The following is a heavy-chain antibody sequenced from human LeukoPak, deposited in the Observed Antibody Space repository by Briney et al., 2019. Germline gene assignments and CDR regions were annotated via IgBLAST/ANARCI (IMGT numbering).Heavy chain of an antibody. J-gene: IGHJ3*02. CDR1: GYTLTELS. D-gene: IGHD3-10*01. Sequence: ASVKVSCKVSGYTLTELSMHWVRQAPGKGLEWMGGFDPEDGETIYAQKFQGRVTMTEDTSTDTAYMELSSLRSEDTAVYYCATDPIGPGAFDIWGQGTMATVSS. CDR3: ATDPIGPGAFDI. V-gene: IGHV1-24*01. CDR2: FDPEDGET.